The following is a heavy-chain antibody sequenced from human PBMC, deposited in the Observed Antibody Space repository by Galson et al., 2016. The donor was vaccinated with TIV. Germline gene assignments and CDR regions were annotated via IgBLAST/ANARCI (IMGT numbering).Heavy chain of an antibody. CDR1: GFKFDVSP. CDR3: AKIGGRTGLGFRYFDS. CDR2: MSGTGFST. V-gene: IGHV3-23*01. J-gene: IGHJ4*02. D-gene: IGHD3-16*01. Sequence: SLRLSCAASGFKFDVSPMIWIRQAPGMGLEWVSAMSGTGFSTYYADSVKGRFTITRDLSNSTLFLQMNSLRAEDTAIYYCAKIGGRTGLGFRYFDSWGQGTLVTVSS.